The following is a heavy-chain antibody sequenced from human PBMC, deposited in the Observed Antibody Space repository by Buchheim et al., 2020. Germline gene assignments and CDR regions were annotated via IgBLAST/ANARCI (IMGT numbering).Heavy chain of an antibody. CDR1: GGTFSSYA. CDR3: AREEGGASYYYYYGMDV. Sequence: QVQLVQSGAEVKKPGSSVKVSCKASGGTFSSYAISWVRQAPGQGLEWMGGIIPIFGTANYAQKFQGRVTITADESTSTAYMERSSLRAEDTAVYYCAREEGGASYYYYYGMDVWGQGTT. J-gene: IGHJ6*02. V-gene: IGHV1-69*01. CDR2: IIPIFGTA. D-gene: IGHD3-16*01.